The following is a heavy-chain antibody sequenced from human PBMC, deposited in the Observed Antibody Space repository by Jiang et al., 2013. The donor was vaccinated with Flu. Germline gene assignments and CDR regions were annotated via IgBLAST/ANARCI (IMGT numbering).Heavy chain of an antibody. Sequence: PPGKGLEWIGYIYYSGSTNYNPSLKSRVTISVDTSKNQFSLKLSSVTAADTAVYYCARHVYTAMGESYGMDVWGQGTTVTVSS. CDR2: IYYSGST. V-gene: IGHV4-59*08. D-gene: IGHD5-18*01. CDR3: ARHVYTAMGESYGMDV. J-gene: IGHJ6*02.